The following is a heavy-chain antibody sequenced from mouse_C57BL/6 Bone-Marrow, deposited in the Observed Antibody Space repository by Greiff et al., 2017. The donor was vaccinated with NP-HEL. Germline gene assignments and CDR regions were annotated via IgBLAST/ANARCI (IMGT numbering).Heavy chain of an antibody. Sequence: VKLMESGAELARPGASVKLSCKASGYTFTSYGISWVKQRTGQGLEWIGEIYPRSGNTYYNEKFKGKATLTADKSSSTAYMELRSLTSEDSAVYFCANGRFYYGYDGWYFDVWGTGTTVTVSS. D-gene: IGHD2-2*01. CDR2: IYPRSGNT. CDR1: GYTFTSYG. CDR3: ANGRFYYGYDGWYFDV. V-gene: IGHV1-81*01. J-gene: IGHJ1*03.